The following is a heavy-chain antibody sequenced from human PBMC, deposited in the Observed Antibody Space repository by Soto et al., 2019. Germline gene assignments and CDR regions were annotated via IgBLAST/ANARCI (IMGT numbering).Heavy chain of an antibody. CDR1: GGSISSGGYY. J-gene: IGHJ6*02. Sequence: QVQLQESGPGLLKPSQILSLTCSVSGGSISSGGYYWTWIRQRPGKGLEWIGFVYYSGITYHSPSLESRLSTSVDTSQNQFSLRLTSVTAADTAVYYCARFVRHLPFDGGFGMGVWGQGTTVTVS. V-gene: IGHV4-31*03. CDR2: VYYSGIT. D-gene: IGHD6-25*01. CDR3: ARFVRHLPFDGGFGMGV.